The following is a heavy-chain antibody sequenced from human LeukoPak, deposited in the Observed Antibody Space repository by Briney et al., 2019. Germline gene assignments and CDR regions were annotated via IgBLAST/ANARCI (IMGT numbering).Heavy chain of an antibody. D-gene: IGHD3-22*01. CDR1: GGSISSGNYY. CDR2: IYTSGST. CDR3: AREGDYYDTSGTLDY. V-gene: IGHV4-61*02. J-gene: IGHJ4*02. Sequence: SQTLSLTCTVSGGSISSGNYYWSWIRKPAGKGLEWTGRIYTSGSTNYNPSLKSRVTISVDTSKNQFSLKLSSVTAADTAVYYCAREGDYYDTSGTLDYWGQGTLVTVSS.